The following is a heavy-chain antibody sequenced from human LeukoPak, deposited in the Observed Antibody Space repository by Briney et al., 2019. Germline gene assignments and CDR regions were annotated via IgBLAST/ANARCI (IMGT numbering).Heavy chain of an antibody. CDR1: GGTFSSYA. Sequence: GASVKVSCKASGGTFSSYAISWVRQAPGQGLEWMGGIIPIFGTANYAQKFQRRVTITTDESTSTAYMELSSLRSEDTAVYYCARAMPMVVTLPGKYYFDYWGQGTLVTVSS. V-gene: IGHV1-69*05. J-gene: IGHJ4*02. CDR3: ARAMPMVVTLPGKYYFDY. D-gene: IGHD4-23*01. CDR2: IIPIFGTA.